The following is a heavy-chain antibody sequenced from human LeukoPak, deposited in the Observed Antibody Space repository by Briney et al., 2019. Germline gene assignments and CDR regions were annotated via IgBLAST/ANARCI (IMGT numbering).Heavy chain of an antibody. D-gene: IGHD2-2*02. V-gene: IGHV1-8*03. CDR2: MNPNSGNT. CDR1: GYTFTSYD. Sequence: APVKVSCKASGYTFTSYDINWVRQATGQGLEWMGWMNPNSGNTGYAQKFQGRVTITRNTSISTAYMELSSLRSEDTAVYYCARGRRRCSSTSCYTKRPDYWFDPWGQGTLVTVSS. J-gene: IGHJ5*02. CDR3: ARGRRRCSSTSCYTKRPDYWFDP.